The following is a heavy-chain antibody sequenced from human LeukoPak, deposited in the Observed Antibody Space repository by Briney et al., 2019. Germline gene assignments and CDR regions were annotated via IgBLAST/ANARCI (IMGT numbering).Heavy chain of an antibody. J-gene: IGHJ4*02. CDR1: GGSFSGYY. D-gene: IGHD6-13*01. V-gene: IGHV4-34*01. CDR3: ARKSSSWYVRVFDY. Sequence: SETLSLTCAVYGGSFSGYYWSWIRQPPGKGLEWIGEINHSGSTNYNPSLKSRVTISVDTSKNQFSLKLSSVTAADTAVYYCARKSSSWYVRVFDYWGQGTLVTVSS. CDR2: INHSGST.